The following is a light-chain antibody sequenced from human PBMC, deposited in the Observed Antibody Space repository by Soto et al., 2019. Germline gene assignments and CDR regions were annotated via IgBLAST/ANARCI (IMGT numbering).Light chain of an antibody. Sequence: QSALTQPASVSGSPGQSITISCTGTSSDVASYDLVSWYQQHPGKAPKLMIYDGTKRPSGVSDRFSGSNSGNTASLTISGLQAEDEGDYYCCSYVGSSSPAIFGGGTKLTVL. V-gene: IGLV2-23*01. CDR1: SSDVASYDL. CDR2: DGT. CDR3: CSYVGSSSPAI. J-gene: IGLJ2*01.